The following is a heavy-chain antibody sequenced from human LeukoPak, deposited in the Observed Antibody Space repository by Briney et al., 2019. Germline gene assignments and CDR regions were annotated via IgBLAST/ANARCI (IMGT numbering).Heavy chain of an antibody. CDR3: ARESGGYDEGYFDY. J-gene: IGHJ4*02. CDR2: IYYSGST. Sequence: SETLSLTCTVSGGSISSSSYYWGWIRQPPGKGLEWIGSIYYSGSTYYNPSLKSRVTISVDTSKNQFSLKLSSVTAADTTVYYCARESGGYDEGYFDYWGQGTLVTVSS. D-gene: IGHD5-12*01. CDR1: GGSISSSSYY. V-gene: IGHV4-39*07.